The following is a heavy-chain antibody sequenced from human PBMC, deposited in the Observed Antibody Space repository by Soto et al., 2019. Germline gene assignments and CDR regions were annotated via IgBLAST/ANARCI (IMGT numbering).Heavy chain of an antibody. Sequence: QVQLVESGGGVVQPGRSLRLSCAASGFTFSSYAMHWVRQAPGKGLEWVAVISYDGSNKYYADSVKGRFTISRDNPKNTLYLHMNSLRAEDTAVYYCARVAVEIATIHVFDYWGQGTLVTVSS. CDR1: GFTFSSYA. CDR2: ISYDGSNK. CDR3: ARVAVEIATIHVFDY. J-gene: IGHJ4*02. V-gene: IGHV3-30-3*01. D-gene: IGHD1-1*01.